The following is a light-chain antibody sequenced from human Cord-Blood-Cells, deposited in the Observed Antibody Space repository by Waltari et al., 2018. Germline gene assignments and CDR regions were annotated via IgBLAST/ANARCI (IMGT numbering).Light chain of an antibody. J-gene: IGLJ3*02. V-gene: IGLV3-19*01. CDR3: NSRDSSGNHLV. CDR2: GKN. CDR1: SLRSYY. Sequence: SSELTQDPAVSVALGQTVRITCQGASLRSYYASWYQQKPGQAPVLVIYGKNNRPSGIPDRFSDSSSGNTASLTITGAQAEDEADYYCNSRDSSGNHLVFGGGTKLTVL.